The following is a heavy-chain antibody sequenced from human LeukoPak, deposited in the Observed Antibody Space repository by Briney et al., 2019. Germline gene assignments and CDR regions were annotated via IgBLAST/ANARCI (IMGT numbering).Heavy chain of an antibody. V-gene: IGHV3-9*01. CDR2: ISWNSGSI. D-gene: IGHD4-17*01. CDR1: GFTFDDYA. Sequence: GGSLRLSCAASGFTFDDYAMHWVRQAPGKGLEWVSGISWNSGSIGYADSVKGRFTISRDNAKNSLYLQMNSLRAEDTALHYCAKDISPTVTTTGGWFDPWGQGTLVTVSS. CDR3: AKDISPTVTTTGGWFDP. J-gene: IGHJ5*02.